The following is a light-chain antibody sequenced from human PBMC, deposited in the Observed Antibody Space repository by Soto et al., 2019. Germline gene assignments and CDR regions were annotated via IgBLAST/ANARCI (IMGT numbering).Light chain of an antibody. Sequence: QSALTQPASVSGSPGQSITISCTGTSSDVGAYDFVSWYQQHPDKAPKLMIYEVRGRPSGVSNRFSGSKSFNTATLTISELQAEDEADYYCSSHTTRNTRVFGTGTKLTVL. CDR3: SSHTTRNTRV. J-gene: IGLJ1*01. CDR2: EVR. V-gene: IGLV2-14*03. CDR1: SSDVGAYDF.